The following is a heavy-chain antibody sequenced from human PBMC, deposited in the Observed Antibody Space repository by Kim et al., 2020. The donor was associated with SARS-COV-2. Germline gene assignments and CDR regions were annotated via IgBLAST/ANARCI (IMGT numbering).Heavy chain of an antibody. CDR3: ARTKYSLFDY. D-gene: IGHD6-6*01. CDR2: IYTSGST. J-gene: IGHJ4*02. Sequence: SETLSLTCTVSGGSISSGSYYWSWIRQPAGKGLEWIGRIYTSGSTNYNPSLKSRVTISVDTSKNQFSLKLSSVTAADTAVYYCARTKYSLFDYWGQGTLVTVSS. CDR1: GGSISSGSYY. V-gene: IGHV4-61*02.